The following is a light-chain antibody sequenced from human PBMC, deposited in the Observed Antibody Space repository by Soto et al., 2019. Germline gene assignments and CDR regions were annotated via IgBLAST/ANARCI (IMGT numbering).Light chain of an antibody. CDR2: GAS. Sequence: ELVMTQSPATLSVSPGERATLSCRASQSVSSNLAWYQQKPGQAPRLLIYGASTRATGIPARFSGSGSGTEFTLTISSLQSEDFAVYYCQQYNNWPRRTFGQGTKVDIK. CDR1: QSVSSN. J-gene: IGKJ1*01. V-gene: IGKV3-15*01. CDR3: QQYNNWPRRT.